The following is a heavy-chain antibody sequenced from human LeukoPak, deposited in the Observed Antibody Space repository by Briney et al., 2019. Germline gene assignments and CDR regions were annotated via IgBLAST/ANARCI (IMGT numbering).Heavy chain of an antibody. CDR3: ARGAPSRLPAAFNWFDP. CDR2: IIPIFGTA. CDR1: GGTFSSYA. V-gene: IGHV1-69*01. Sequence: SVKVSCKASGGTFSSYAISWVRQAPGQGLEWMGGIIPIFGTANYAQKFQGRVTITADESTNTAYMELSSLRSEDTAVYYCARGAPSRLPAAFNWFDPWGQGTLVTVSS. D-gene: IGHD2-2*01. J-gene: IGHJ5*02.